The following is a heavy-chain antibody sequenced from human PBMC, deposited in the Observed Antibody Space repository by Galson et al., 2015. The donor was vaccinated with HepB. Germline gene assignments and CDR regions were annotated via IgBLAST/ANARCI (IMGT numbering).Heavy chain of an antibody. CDR1: GFTFSSYD. V-gene: IGHV3-13*04. J-gene: IGHJ6*02. D-gene: IGHD1-14*01. Sequence: SLRLSCAASGFTFSSYDMHWVRQATGKGLEWVSAIGTAGDTYYPGSVKGRFTISRENAKNSLYLQMNSLRAGDTAVYYCARALRGPRGVYYGMDVWGQGTTVTVSS. CDR2: IGTAGDT. CDR3: ARALRGPRGVYYGMDV.